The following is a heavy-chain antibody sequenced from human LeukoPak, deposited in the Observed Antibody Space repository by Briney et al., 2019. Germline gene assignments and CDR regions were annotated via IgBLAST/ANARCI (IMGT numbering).Heavy chain of an antibody. CDR3: ARAPQGYSSSWYLFDY. Sequence: ASVKVSCKASGYTFTSHGISWVRQAPGQGLEWMGWISAYNANIHYAEKLQGRFTMTVETSTSTAYMELRSLRSDDTAIYYCARAPQGYSSSWYLFDYWGQGTLVTVSS. CDR2: ISAYNANI. J-gene: IGHJ4*02. V-gene: IGHV1-18*01. D-gene: IGHD6-13*01. CDR1: GYTFTSHG.